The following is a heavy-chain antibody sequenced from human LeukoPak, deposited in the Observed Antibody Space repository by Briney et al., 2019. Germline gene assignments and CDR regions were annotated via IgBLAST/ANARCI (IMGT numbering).Heavy chain of an antibody. D-gene: IGHD3-9*01. CDR2: TYYRSKWYN. V-gene: IGHV6-1*01. CDR3: ARDVGATGWHTFDY. J-gene: IGHJ4*02. CDR1: GDSVSSNSGA. Sequence: NPSQTLSVTCAISGDSVSSNSGAWNWIRQSPSRGLEWLGRTYYRSKWYNDYAGSFISRITISPDTSKNQFSLQLDSVTPEDTAVYYCARDVGATGWHTFDYWGQGTLVTVSS.